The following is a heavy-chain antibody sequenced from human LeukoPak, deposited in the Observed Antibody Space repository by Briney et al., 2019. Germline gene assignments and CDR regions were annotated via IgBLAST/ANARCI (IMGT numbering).Heavy chain of an antibody. CDR3: AREMLAAVAAQS. Sequence: PGGSLSLSCAAAGFTFSSYRVNWVRQATGKGLEWVSSITSSSSYIYYADSVKGRFTISRDNAKNSLYLQMNSLRAEDTAVYYCAREMLAAVAAQSWGQGTLVTVSS. D-gene: IGHD6-19*01. V-gene: IGHV3-21*01. J-gene: IGHJ5*02. CDR2: ITSSSSYI. CDR1: GFTFSSYR.